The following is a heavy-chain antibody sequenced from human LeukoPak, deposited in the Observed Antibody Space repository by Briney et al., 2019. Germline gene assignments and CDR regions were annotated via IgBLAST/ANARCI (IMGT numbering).Heavy chain of an antibody. J-gene: IGHJ4*02. D-gene: IGHD3-9*01. CDR3: AKDREKSGLRYFDWLLLDY. V-gene: IGHV3-23*01. CDR1: GFTFSSYA. CDR2: ISGSGGST. Sequence: GGSLRLSCAASGFTFSSYAMSWVRQAPGKGLEWVSAISGSGGSTYYADSVKGRFTISRDNSKSTLYLQMNSLRAEDTAVYYCAKDREKSGLRYFDWLLLDYWGQGTLVTVSS.